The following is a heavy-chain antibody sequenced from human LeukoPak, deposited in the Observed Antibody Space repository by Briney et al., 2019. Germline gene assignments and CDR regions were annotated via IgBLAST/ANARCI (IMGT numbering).Heavy chain of an antibody. CDR2: VNPNSAIT. CDR1: GYTFTGYY. CDR3: ARSVAIGAPGILFDY. J-gene: IGHJ4*02. D-gene: IGHD3-16*01. Sequence: ASVKVSCKASGYTFTGYYMHWVRQAPGQGLEWMGWVNPNSAITYYGQKFQGRATLTRDTSISTAYMELSRLTSDDTAVYYCARSVAIGAPGILFDYWGQGTLVTVSS. V-gene: IGHV1-2*02.